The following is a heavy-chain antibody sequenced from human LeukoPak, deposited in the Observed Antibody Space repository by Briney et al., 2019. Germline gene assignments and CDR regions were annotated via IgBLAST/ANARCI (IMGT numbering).Heavy chain of an antibody. CDR1: GYTFTGYY. D-gene: IGHD3-22*01. CDR3: ARSRDSSGYYLRFDY. Sequence: GASVNVSCKASGYTFTGYYMHWVRQAAGQELEWMGWINPNSGGTNYAQKFQGRVTMTTDTSTSTAYMELRSLRSDDTAVYYCARSRDSSGYYLRFDYWGQGTLVTVSS. J-gene: IGHJ4*02. CDR2: INPNSGGT. V-gene: IGHV1-2*02.